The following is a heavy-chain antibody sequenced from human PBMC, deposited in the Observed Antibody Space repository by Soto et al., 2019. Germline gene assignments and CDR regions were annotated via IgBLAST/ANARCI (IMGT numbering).Heavy chain of an antibody. J-gene: IGHJ6*02. Sequence: GGSLRLSCAASGFTFSSYGMHWVRQAPGKGLEWVAVIWYDGSNKYYADSVKGRFTISRDNSKNTLYLQMNSLRAGDTAVYYCARDNFYSSSLFKIPTYYYYGMDVWGQGTTVTLSS. CDR3: ARDNFYSSSLFKIPTYYYYGMDV. V-gene: IGHV3-33*01. CDR1: GFTFSSYG. CDR2: IWYDGSNK. D-gene: IGHD6-13*01.